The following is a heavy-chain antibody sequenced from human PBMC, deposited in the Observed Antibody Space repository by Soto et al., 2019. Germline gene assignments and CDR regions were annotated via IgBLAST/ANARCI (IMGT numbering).Heavy chain of an antibody. V-gene: IGHV3-48*01. Sequence: GGSLRLSCATSGFTFSSNSMSWVRQPPGKGLEWVSYISSSSSTIYYADSVKGRFTISRDNAKKSLYLQMNSLRAEDTAVYYCARGFQAVGLFDFWGQGILVTVSS. CDR3: ARGFQAVGLFDF. CDR2: ISSSSSTI. J-gene: IGHJ4*02. CDR1: GFTFSSNS. D-gene: IGHD1-26*01.